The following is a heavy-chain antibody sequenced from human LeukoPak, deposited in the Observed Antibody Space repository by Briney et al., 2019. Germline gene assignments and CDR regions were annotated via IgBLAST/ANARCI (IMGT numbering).Heavy chain of an antibody. CDR3: ARANNSSWHN. J-gene: IGHJ4*02. V-gene: IGHV3-7*01. D-gene: IGHD6-13*01. CDR2: IKPDGSAE. Sequence: GGSLRLSCATSGFTFSSNCMSWVRHAPGRGLEWVANIKPDGSAEYYAASVKGRFTVSRDNAKNSLYLQINSLRVEDTAVYYCARANNSSWHNWGQGTLVTASS. CDR1: GFTFSSNC.